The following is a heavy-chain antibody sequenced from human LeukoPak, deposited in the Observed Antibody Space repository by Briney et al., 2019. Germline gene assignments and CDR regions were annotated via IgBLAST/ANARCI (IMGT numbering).Heavy chain of an antibody. CDR2: IYTSGST. V-gene: IGHV4-4*07. D-gene: IGHD2-8*01. J-gene: IGHJ4*02. Sequence: SQTLSLTCTVSGGSISSYYWSWIPQPAGKGLEWIGRIYTSGSTNYNPSLKSRVTLSVDTSKNQFSLKLSSVTAADTAVYYCARGMHASKYYFDYWGQGTLVTVSS. CDR3: ARGMHASKYYFDY. CDR1: GGSISSYY.